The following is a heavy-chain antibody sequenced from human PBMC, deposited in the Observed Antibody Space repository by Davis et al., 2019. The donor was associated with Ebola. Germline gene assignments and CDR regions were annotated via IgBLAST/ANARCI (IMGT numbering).Heavy chain of an antibody. CDR3: AKDRGLGYCSGGTCSFFGMDA. Sequence: GESLKISCAASGFTFSSYSMNWVRQAPGKGLEWVAVMSYDGTDKYYADSVKGRCTISRDNSKNTLYLQMNSLRAEDTAVYFCAKDRGLGYCSGGTCSFFGMDAWGKGTTVTVSS. J-gene: IGHJ6*04. CDR1: GFTFSSYS. D-gene: IGHD2-15*01. CDR2: MSYDGTDK. V-gene: IGHV3-30*18.